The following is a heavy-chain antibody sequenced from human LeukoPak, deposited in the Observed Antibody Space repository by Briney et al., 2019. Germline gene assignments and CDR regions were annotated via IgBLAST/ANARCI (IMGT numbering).Heavy chain of an antibody. CDR3: AGTYSNYLRYYFDY. CDR1: GGSFSGYY. CDR2: INHSGST. D-gene: IGHD4-11*01. J-gene: IGHJ4*02. Sequence: SETLSLTCAVYGGSFSGYYWSWIRQPPGKGLEWIGEINHSGSTNYNPSLKSRVTISVDTSKNQFSLKLSSVTAADTAVYYCAGTYSNYLRYYFDYWGQGTLVTVSS. V-gene: IGHV4-34*01.